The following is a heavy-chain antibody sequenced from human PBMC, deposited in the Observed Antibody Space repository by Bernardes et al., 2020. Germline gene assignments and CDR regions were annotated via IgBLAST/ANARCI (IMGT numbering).Heavy chain of an antibody. CDR3: ARARDSSGYYSGNY. CDR2: IYHSGST. J-gene: IGHJ4*02. CDR1: GYSISSGYY. D-gene: IGHD3-22*01. Sequence: SETLSLTCAVSGYSISSGYYWGCILQPPGKGLEWIGSIYHSGSTYYNPSLKSRVTISVDTSKNQFSLKLSSVTAADTAVYYCARARDSSGYYSGNYWGQGTLVTVSS. V-gene: IGHV4-38-2*01.